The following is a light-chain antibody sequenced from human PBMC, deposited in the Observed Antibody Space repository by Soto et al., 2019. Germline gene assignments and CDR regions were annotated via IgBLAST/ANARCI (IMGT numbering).Light chain of an antibody. J-gene: IGKJ4*01. V-gene: IGKV1-5*03. CDR2: KAS. CDR1: QSISSW. Sequence: DIQMTQSPSILSASVGDRVTITCRASQSISSWLAWYQQKPGKAPNLLIHKASHLESGVPSRFSGSGSGTEFTLTISSLQPGDYATYYCQQLNSYPLTFGGGTKVDIK. CDR3: QQLNSYPLT.